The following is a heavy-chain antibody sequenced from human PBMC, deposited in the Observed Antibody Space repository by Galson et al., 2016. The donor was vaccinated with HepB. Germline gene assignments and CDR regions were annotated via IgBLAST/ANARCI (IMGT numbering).Heavy chain of an antibody. CDR3: ARAGSRVGFYLRFGFFDS. J-gene: IGHJ4*02. Sequence: SLRLSCAVSGFSVSQNYMTWVRQAPGKGLEWLSVIYSGNNAYYADSVKGRFTISRDNFGNTLHLQINSLRAEDTAVYYCARAGSRVGFYLRFGFFDSWGQGTPVTVSS. CDR2: IYSGNNA. V-gene: IGHV3-53*01. D-gene: IGHD3-10*01. CDR1: GFSVSQNY.